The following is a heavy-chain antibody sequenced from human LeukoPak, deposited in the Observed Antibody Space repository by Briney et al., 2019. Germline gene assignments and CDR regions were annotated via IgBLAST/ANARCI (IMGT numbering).Heavy chain of an antibody. D-gene: IGHD2-15*01. V-gene: IGHV3-21*01. Sequence: PGGSLRLSCAASGFTFSGSAMHWVRQASGKGLEWVSSISSSSSYIYYADSAKGRFTISRDNAKNSLYLQMNSLRAEDTAVYYCARDDCSGGSCYTDYWGQGTLVTVSS. CDR3: ARDDCSGGSCYTDY. CDR2: ISSSSSYI. CDR1: GFTFSGSA. J-gene: IGHJ4*02.